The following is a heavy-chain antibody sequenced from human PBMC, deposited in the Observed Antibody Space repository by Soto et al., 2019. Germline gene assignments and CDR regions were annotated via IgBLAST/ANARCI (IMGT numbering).Heavy chain of an antibody. J-gene: IGHJ6*02. D-gene: IGHD6-13*01. CDR3: ARGRWEQQLFNYYGMDA. CDR2: MNPNSGNT. V-gene: IGHV1-8*01. CDR1: GYTFTSYD. Sequence: ASVKVSCKASGYTFTSYDINWVRQATGQGLEWMGWMNPNSGNTGYAQKFQGRVTMTRNTSISTAYMELSSLRSEDTAVYYCARGRWEQQLFNYYGMDAWGQGTTVTV.